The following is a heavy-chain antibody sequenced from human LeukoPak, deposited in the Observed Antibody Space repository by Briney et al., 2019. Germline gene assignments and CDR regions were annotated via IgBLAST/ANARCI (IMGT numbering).Heavy chain of an antibody. CDR3: ARTTPVAAAGSFDY. D-gene: IGHD6-13*01. CDR1: GFSLSTSGMC. CDR2: IDWDDDK. J-gene: IGHJ4*02. V-gene: IGHV2-70*11. Sequence: SGPTLVNPTQTLTMTCTFSGFSLSTSGMCVSWIRQPPGKALEWLARIDWDDDKYYSTSLKIRLTISMDTSKKQVVLTMTCNHRVHTSTYYCARTTPVAAAGSFDYWGQGTLVTVSS.